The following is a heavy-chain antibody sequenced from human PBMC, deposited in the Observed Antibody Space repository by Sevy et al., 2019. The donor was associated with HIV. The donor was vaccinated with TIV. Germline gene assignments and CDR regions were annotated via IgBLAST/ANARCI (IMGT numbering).Heavy chain of an antibody. J-gene: IGHJ4*02. CDR2: IKSKTDGGKT. D-gene: IGHD6-13*01. V-gene: IGHV3-15*01. Sequence: GGSLRLSCAASGFTFSNAWMSWVRQAPGKGLEWVGRIKSKTDGGKTDYAAPVKGRFTISRDDSKNTLYLQMNSLKTDDTAVYYCTTGRYSSSWVFDYWGQGTLVTVSS. CDR1: GFTFSNAW. CDR3: TTGRYSSSWVFDY.